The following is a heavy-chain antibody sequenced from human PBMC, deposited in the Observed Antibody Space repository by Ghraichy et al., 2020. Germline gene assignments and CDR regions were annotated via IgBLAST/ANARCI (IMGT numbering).Heavy chain of an antibody. CDR3: ARAKSYYAGDCYSPWFDP. Sequence: ASVKVSCKTSGYKFTDYYLNWVRQAPGQGLEWMGWMNPNSGATNYAQKFKGRVTMTRDTSITTAYMDLSRLQSDDTAVYYCARAKSYYAGDCYSPWFDPWGQGTLVTVSS. CDR1: GYKFTDYY. J-gene: IGHJ5*02. D-gene: IGHD2-21*01. V-gene: IGHV1-2*02. CDR2: MNPNSGAT.